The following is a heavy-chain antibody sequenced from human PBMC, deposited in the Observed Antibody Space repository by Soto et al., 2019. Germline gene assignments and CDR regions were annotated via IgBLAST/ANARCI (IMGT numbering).Heavy chain of an antibody. CDR1: GGSIGSSTYY. J-gene: IGHJ6*03. CDR3: AGPRSYYYYMDV. CDR2: IYYSGST. V-gene: IGHV4-39*01. Sequence: SETLSLTCAVSGGSIGSSTYYWGWIRQPPGKGLEWIGSIYYSGSTYFNPSLKSRGTISVDTSKNQFYLKLSSVTAADTAVYYCAGPRSYYYYMDVWGKGTTVTVSS.